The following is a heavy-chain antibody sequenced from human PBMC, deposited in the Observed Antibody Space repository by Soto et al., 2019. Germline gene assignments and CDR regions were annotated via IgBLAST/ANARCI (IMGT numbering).Heavy chain of an antibody. V-gene: IGHV3-23*01. J-gene: IGHJ4*02. CDR2: IGSSGGAI. Sequence: EVQLLESGGGLVQVGGSLRLSCVGSGFGFDSYAMSWVRQAPGKGLEWVSGIGSSGGAIVYADSVRGRFTISRDNSGNALDLHMNSLRAGDTAVYYCAKALWFGESSHYFDYWGQGTLVTVSS. D-gene: IGHD3-10*01. CDR3: AKALWFGESSHYFDY. CDR1: GFGFDSYA.